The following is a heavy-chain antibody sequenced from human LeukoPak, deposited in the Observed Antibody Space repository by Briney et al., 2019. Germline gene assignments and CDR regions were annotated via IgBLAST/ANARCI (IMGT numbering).Heavy chain of an antibody. D-gene: IGHD2/OR15-2a*01. V-gene: IGHV1-24*01. J-gene: IGHJ4*02. CDR3: AAVVVYASHLRL. CDR2: LSPEDTET. CDR1: GHSLTELS. Sequence: ASVKVSCKVSGHSLTELSMHWVRQAPGKGLEWVGGLSPEDTETVYAQDFQGRVTMTEDTSADTAYMELSCLTSEDTAVYYCAAVVVYASHLRLWGQGTLVTVSS.